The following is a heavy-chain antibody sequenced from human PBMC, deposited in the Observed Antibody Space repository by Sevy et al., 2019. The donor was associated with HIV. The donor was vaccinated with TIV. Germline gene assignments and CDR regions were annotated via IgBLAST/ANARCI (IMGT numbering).Heavy chain of an antibody. CDR1: GFTFDDYG. V-gene: IGHV3-20*04. CDR3: ARVGVVVNLLYYYYGMDV. D-gene: IGHD3-22*01. Sequence: GGSLRLSCAATGFTFDDYGMSWVRQAPGKGLEWVSGINWNGGSTGYADSVKGRFIISRDNAKNSLYLQMNSLRAEDTALYYCARVGVVVNLLYYYYGMDVWGQGTTVTVSS. J-gene: IGHJ6*02. CDR2: INWNGGST.